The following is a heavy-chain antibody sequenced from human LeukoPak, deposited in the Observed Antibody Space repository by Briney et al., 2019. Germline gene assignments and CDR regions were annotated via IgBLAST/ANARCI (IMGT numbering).Heavy chain of an antibody. J-gene: IGHJ4*02. CDR1: GYTFTSYY. CDR3: ARDRYGGSHRGDFDY. Sequence: ASVKVSCKASGYTFTSYYMHWVRQAPGRGLEWMGIINPSGGSTSYAQKFQGRVTMTRDTSTSTVYMELSSLRSEDTAVYYCARDRYGGSHRGDFDYWGQGTLVTVSS. D-gene: IGHD1-26*01. V-gene: IGHV1-46*01. CDR2: INPSGGST.